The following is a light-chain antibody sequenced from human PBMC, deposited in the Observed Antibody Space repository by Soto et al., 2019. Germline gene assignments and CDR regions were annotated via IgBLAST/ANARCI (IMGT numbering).Light chain of an antibody. Sequence: QSVLTQPASVSGSPGQSITISCTGTSSDVGDSNFVSWYQQHPGKAPKLTIYDVSNRPSGVSNRFSGSKSGNTASLTISGLQAEDEADYYCSSYTITSTVVFGGGTKVTVL. CDR3: SSYTITSTVV. J-gene: IGLJ2*01. V-gene: IGLV2-14*01. CDR1: SSDVGDSNF. CDR2: DVS.